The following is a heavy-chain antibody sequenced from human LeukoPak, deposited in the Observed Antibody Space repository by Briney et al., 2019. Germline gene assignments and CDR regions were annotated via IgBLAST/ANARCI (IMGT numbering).Heavy chain of an antibody. V-gene: IGHV4-4*07. CDR1: GASIRSHY. D-gene: IGHD2-15*01. Sequence: SETLSLTCSVSGASIRSHYWGWIRQPAGKGLEWIGHIYISGSTNYNPSLKSRVTISVDTSKNQFSLKLSSLTAADTAVYYCARVHCIGHSCYVDYWGQGALVTVSS. CDR3: ARVHCIGHSCYVDY. J-gene: IGHJ4*02. CDR2: IYISGST.